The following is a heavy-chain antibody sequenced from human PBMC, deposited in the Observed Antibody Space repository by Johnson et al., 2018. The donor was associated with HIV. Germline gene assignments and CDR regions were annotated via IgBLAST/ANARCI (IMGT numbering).Heavy chain of an antibody. D-gene: IGHD4-23*01. J-gene: IGHJ3*02. V-gene: IGHV3-30*04. CDR3: ARVTQQVVRVGSDAFDI. Sequence: QVQLVESGGGVVQPGRSLRLSCAASGFSFSSYAMHWVRQAPGKGLEWVAVISYDGRYKYYADSVKGRFTISRDNSKNTLYLQMNSLRAEDTAVYYCARVTQQVVRVGSDAFDIWGQGTMVTVSS. CDR1: GFSFSSYA. CDR2: ISYDGRYK.